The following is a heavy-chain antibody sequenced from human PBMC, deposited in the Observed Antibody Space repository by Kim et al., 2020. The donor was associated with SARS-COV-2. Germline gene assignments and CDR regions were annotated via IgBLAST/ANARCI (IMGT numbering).Heavy chain of an antibody. D-gene: IGHD3-22*01. V-gene: IGHV3-33*01. CDR3: AREEDYDSIGYYGS. J-gene: IGHJ5*02. Sequence: ADSVKCRFTISRDNSKNTVYLQMNSLRAEDTAVYYCAREEDYDSIGYYGSWGQGTLVTVSS.